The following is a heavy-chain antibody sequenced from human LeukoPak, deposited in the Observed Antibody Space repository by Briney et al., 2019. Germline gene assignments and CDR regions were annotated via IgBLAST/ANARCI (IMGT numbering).Heavy chain of an antibody. D-gene: IGHD6-19*01. CDR1: GFTFSTYP. J-gene: IGHJ4*02. CDR3: AKDLSAVAGLIDY. Sequence: PGGSLRLSCEVSGFTFSTYPMNWVRQAPGKGLEWDSGISGRGSYTNYADSVKGRFTISRDNSKNTLYLQMNSLRAEDTAKYYCAKDLSAVAGLIDYWGQGTLVTVSS. CDR2: ISGRGSYT. V-gene: IGHV3-23*01.